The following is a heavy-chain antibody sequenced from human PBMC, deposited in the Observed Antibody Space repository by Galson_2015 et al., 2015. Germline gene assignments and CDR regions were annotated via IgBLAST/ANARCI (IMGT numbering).Heavy chain of an antibody. CDR1: GFTFSSYW. D-gene: IGHD6-6*01. CDR3: AKGGNSRLSFFWFDS. V-gene: IGHV3-74*01. J-gene: IGHJ5*01. Sequence: SLRLSCAASGFTFSSYWMHWVRQAPGKGLEWVSCINSDGSDISYADSVKGRFTISRDNAKNTLYLQMNSLRAEDTAVYYCAKGGNSRLSFFWFDSWGQGTLVTVSS. CDR2: INSDGSDI.